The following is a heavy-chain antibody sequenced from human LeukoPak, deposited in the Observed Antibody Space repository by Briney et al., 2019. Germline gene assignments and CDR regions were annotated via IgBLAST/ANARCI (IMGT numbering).Heavy chain of an antibody. CDR1: GGSISSSNW. J-gene: IGHJ6*03. CDR2: IYHSGST. CDR3: ARDTHYSSSSGYYYYYMNV. Sequence: KPSETLSLTCAVSGGSISSSNWWSWVRPPPGKGLEWIGEIYHSGSTNYNPSLKSRVTISIDTSKNQFSLRLSSVTAADTAVYYCARDTHYSSSSGYYYYYMNVWGKGTTVTVSS. V-gene: IGHV4-4*02. D-gene: IGHD6-6*01.